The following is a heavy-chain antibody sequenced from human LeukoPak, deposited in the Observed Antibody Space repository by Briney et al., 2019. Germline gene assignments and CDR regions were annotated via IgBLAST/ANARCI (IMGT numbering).Heavy chain of an antibody. CDR1: GFTFSSYA. CDR2: ISGSGGRT. D-gene: IGHD6-13*01. V-gene: IGHV3-23*01. CDR3: AKYVESSSWYTGVY. J-gene: IGHJ4*02. Sequence: TGGSLRLSCVASGFTFSSYAMNWVRQAPGKGLEWVSTISGSGGRTYYADSVKGRFTISRDNYENTLHVQMNSLRAEDTAVYYCAKYVESSSWYTGVYWGQGTLVTVSS.